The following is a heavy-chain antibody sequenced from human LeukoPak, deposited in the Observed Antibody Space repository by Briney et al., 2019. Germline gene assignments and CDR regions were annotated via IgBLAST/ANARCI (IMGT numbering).Heavy chain of an antibody. D-gene: IGHD2-2*01. V-gene: IGHV3-23*01. CDR3: AKGYPGYCSSTSCYPDAFDI. J-gene: IGHJ3*02. CDR1: GLTFSSYA. CDR2: ISGSGGST. Sequence: GGSLRLSCAASGLTFSSYAMSWVRQAPGKRLEWVSAISGSGGSTYYADSVKGRFTISRDNSKNTLYLQMNSLRAEDTAVYYCAKGYPGYCSSTSCYPDAFDIWGQGTMVTVSS.